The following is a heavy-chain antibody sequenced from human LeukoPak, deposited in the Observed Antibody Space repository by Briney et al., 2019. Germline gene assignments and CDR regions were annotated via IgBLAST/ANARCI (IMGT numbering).Heavy chain of an antibody. CDR2: INYSGST. CDR3: AREGRGQGSIGGQVSPFDY. CDR1: AGSFSGYY. D-gene: IGHD3-3*01. V-gene: IGHV4-34*01. J-gene: IGHJ4*02. Sequence: PSESLSLTCAVFAGSFSGYYWSWKRPPPWKGVEWIGEINYSGSTHYNPSLKSLVTISVDTSKNQFSLKLCSVTAADTAVYYCAREGRGQGSIGGQVSPFDYWGQGTLVTVSS.